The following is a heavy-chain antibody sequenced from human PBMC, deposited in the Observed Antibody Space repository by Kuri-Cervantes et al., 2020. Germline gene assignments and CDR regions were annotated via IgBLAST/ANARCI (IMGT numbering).Heavy chain of an antibody. J-gene: IGHJ4*02. CDR2: ISSDGGTR. D-gene: IGHD6-19*01. V-gene: IGHV3-30*18. Sequence: GESLKISCAASGFTFSSYGMHWVRQAPGKGLEWVAVISSDGGTRYYAESMKGRLTVSRDNSKNTLYLQMNSLRAEDTALYYCAKEKGGWYYWGQGTLVTVSS. CDR3: AKEKGGWYY. CDR1: GFTFSSYG.